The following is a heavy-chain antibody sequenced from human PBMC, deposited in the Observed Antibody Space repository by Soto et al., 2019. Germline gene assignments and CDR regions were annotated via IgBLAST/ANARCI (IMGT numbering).Heavy chain of an antibody. CDR2: ISAYNGNT. CDR1: GYTFTSYG. D-gene: IGHD3-16*01. Sequence: ASVKVSCKASGYTFTSYGISWVRQAPGQGLEWMGWISAYNGNTNYAQKLQGRVTMTTDTSTSTAYMELRSLRSDDTAVYYCARDGSAYVWGSYPCTKRNWFDPWGQGTLV. V-gene: IGHV1-18*04. J-gene: IGHJ5*02. CDR3: ARDGSAYVWGSYPCTKRNWFDP.